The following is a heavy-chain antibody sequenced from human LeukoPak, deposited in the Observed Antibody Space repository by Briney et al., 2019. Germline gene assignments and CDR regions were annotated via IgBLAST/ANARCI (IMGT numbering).Heavy chain of an antibody. CDR1: GYTFTSYY. CDR3: AKVEAFDI. V-gene: IGHV1-46*01. D-gene: IGHD5-24*01. CDR2: INPSGGST. J-gene: IGHJ3*02. Sequence: GASVKVSCKASGYTFTSYYMHWVRQAPGQGLEWMGIINPSGGSTSYAQKFQGRVTMTRDTSISTAYMELSRLRSDDTAVYYCAKVEAFDIWGQGTMVTVSS.